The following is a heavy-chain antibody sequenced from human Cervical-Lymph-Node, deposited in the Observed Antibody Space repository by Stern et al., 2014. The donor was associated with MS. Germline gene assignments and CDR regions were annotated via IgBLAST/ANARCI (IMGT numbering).Heavy chain of an antibody. D-gene: IGHD2-15*01. CDR3: ARGVVSNRAAATLHNLFDP. Sequence: VQLVQSGAEVKKPWSSMNVSCKTSGGTFSSSYAITWMRQAPGQGLEWMGRIIPILGLANYAQKFQGRVIITADKSTSTTYMELSSLRSEDTAVYYCARGVVSNRAAATLHNLFDPWGQGTLVTVSS. V-gene: IGHV1-69*04. CDR1: GGTFSSSYA. J-gene: IGHJ5*02. CDR2: IIPILGLA.